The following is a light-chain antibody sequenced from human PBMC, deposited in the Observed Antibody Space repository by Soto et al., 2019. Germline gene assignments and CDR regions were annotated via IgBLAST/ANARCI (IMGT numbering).Light chain of an antibody. V-gene: IGKV3-15*01. CDR2: GAS. CDR3: QQYDQWWT. Sequence: EILMTQSPATLSVSPGERATLSCRARQSVRSDVAWYQQKPGQAPRLLIYGASTRATGIPARFSGSGSGTDFTLTISSLQSEDFGVYFCQQYDQWWTFGQGTKVDIK. J-gene: IGKJ1*01. CDR1: QSVRSD.